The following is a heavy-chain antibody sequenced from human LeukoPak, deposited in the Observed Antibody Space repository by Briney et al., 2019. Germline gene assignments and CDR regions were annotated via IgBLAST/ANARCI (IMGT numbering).Heavy chain of an antibody. V-gene: IGHV3-7*01. CDR3: ARGVWAPFDS. CDR1: GFSLSNYW. Sequence: GGSLRLSCAASGFSLSNYWMNWVRQAPGKGLEWVANIKQDGSEKNYVDSVKGRFSISRDNAKNSLILQMNSLRDEDTAVYYCARGVWAPFDSWGQETLVSVSS. J-gene: IGHJ4*02. D-gene: IGHD7-27*01. CDR2: IKQDGSEK.